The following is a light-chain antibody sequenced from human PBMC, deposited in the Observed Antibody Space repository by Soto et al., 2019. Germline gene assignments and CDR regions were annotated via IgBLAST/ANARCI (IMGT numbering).Light chain of an antibody. CDR1: SSDVGGYNY. CDR2: EVS. V-gene: IGLV2-8*01. Sequence: QSVLTQPPSASGSPGQSVTISCTGTSSDVGGYNYVSWYQHHPGKAPKLIIFEVSQRPSGVPDRFSGSKSGNTASLTVSGLQAEDEADYYCNSYAGSNNVYVFGTGTKLTVL. CDR3: NSYAGSNNVYV. J-gene: IGLJ1*01.